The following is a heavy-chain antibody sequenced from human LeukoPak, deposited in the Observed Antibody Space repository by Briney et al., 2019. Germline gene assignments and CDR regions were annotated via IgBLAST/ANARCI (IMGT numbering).Heavy chain of an antibody. CDR2: IKQDGSEK. D-gene: IGHD6-13*01. CDR1: GFTFSSYW. V-gene: IGHV3-7*01. Sequence: GGSLRLSCAASGFTFSSYWMSWVRQAPGKGLEWVANIKQDGSEKYYVDSVKGRFTISRDNAKNSLYLQMNSLRAEGTAVYYCARDPFASSWPIFDYWGQGTLVTVSS. J-gene: IGHJ4*02. CDR3: ARDPFASSWPIFDY.